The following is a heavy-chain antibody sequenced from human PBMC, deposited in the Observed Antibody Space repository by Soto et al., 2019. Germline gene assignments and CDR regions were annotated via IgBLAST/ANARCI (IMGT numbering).Heavy chain of an antibody. D-gene: IGHD3-3*01. CDR3: ARHAGFGVVIISDWFDP. J-gene: IGHJ5*02. V-gene: IGHV4-59*08. CDR1: GGSISSYY. CDR2: IYYSGST. Sequence: PSETLSLTCTVSGGSISSYYWSWIRQPPGKGLEWIGYIYYSGSTNYNPSLKSRVTISVDTSKNQFSLKLSSVTAADTAVYYCARHAGFGVVIISDWFDPWGQGTLVTVSS.